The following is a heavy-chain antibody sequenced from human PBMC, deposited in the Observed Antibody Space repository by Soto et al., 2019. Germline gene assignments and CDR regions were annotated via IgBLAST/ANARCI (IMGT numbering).Heavy chain of an antibody. CDR1: GLTFSAIP. Sequence: AQLVESGGGVVQPGRSLRLSCVASGLTFSAIPMYWVRQAPGKGLEGVAVMTYDGATKHHADSVKGRFTISRDNSKNAVYLQMDSLRPEDTAVYYCATGSYFENWGHGTLVTVSS. V-gene: IGHV3-30*04. CDR3: ATGSYFEN. CDR2: MTYDGATK. J-gene: IGHJ4*01. D-gene: IGHD3-10*01.